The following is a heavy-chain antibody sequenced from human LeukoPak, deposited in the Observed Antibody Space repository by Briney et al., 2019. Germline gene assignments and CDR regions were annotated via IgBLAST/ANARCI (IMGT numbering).Heavy chain of an antibody. Sequence: GPVKVSCKASGYTFTGYYMHWVRQAPGQGLEWMGIINPSGGSTSYAQKFQGRVTMTRDTSTSTVYMELSSLRSEDTAVYYCARARYFGLRHWFDPWGQGTLVTVSS. CDR1: GYTFTGYY. D-gene: IGHD3-9*01. CDR3: ARARYFGLRHWFDP. V-gene: IGHV1-46*01. J-gene: IGHJ5*02. CDR2: INPSGGST.